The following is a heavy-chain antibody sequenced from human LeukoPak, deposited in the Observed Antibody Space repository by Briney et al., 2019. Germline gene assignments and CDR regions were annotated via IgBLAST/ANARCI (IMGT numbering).Heavy chain of an antibody. V-gene: IGHV3-48*03. J-gene: IGHJ2*01. D-gene: IGHD3-16*01. CDR2: ISRSAGTI. CDR1: GFTFSSYE. Sequence: GGSLRLSCAASGFTFSSYEVNWVRQAPGRGLEWLSYISRSAGTIYYADSVKGRFTISRDNAKNSLYLQMNSLRAEDTAVYYCAREGGLGWYLDLWGRGTLVTVSS. CDR3: AREGGLGWYLDL.